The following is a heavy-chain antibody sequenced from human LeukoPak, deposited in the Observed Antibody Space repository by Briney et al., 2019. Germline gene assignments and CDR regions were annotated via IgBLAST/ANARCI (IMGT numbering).Heavy chain of an antibody. J-gene: IGHJ3*02. D-gene: IGHD3-22*01. Sequence: SETLSLTCTVSGGSISSYYWSWIRQPAGKGLEWIGRIYTSGSTNYNPSLKSRVTMSVDTSKNQFSLKLSSVTAGDTAVYYCARAYYDSSVGAFDIWGQGTMVTVSS. CDR1: GGSISSYY. CDR3: ARAYYDSSVGAFDI. CDR2: IYTSGST. V-gene: IGHV4-4*07.